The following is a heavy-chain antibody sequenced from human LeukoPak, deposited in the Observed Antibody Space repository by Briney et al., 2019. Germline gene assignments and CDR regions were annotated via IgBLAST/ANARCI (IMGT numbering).Heavy chain of an antibody. CDR3: ARYVVVPAAIFGYFDY. J-gene: IGHJ4*02. V-gene: IGHV4-39*01. CDR2: IYYSGST. Sequence: SETLSLTCTVSGGSISCSSYYWGWIRQPPGKGLEWIGSIYYSGSTYYNPSLKSRVTISVDTSKNQFSLKLSSVTAADTAVYYCARYVVVPAAIFGYFDYWGQGTLVTVSS. CDR1: GGSISCSSYY. D-gene: IGHD2-2*02.